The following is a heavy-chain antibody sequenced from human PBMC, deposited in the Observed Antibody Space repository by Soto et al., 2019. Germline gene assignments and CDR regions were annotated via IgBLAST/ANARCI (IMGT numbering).Heavy chain of an antibody. CDR2: INAGNGDT. CDR3: ARGGSGWPFDY. V-gene: IGHV1-3*01. CDR1: GYTFNAYG. D-gene: IGHD6-19*01. J-gene: IGHJ4*02. Sequence: ASVKVSCKASGYTFNAYGIFWVRQAPGQGLECMGWINAGNGDTKYSQEFQGRVTISRDTSASTAYMALTSPTFEDTAVYYCARGGSGWPFDYWGQGTLVTVSS.